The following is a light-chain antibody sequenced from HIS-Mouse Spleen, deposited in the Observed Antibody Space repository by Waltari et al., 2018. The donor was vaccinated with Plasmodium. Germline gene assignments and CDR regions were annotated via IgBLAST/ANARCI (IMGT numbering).Light chain of an antibody. CDR2: LGS. J-gene: IGKJ4*01. CDR3: MQALQTPLT. Sequence: DIVMTQSPLSLPVTPGEPASIPCRSSQSLLHSNGYNYLDWYLQKPGQSPQLLIYLGSNRASGVPDRFSGSGSGTDFTRKISRVEAEDVGVYYCMQALQTPLTFGGGTKVEIK. V-gene: IGKV2-28*01. CDR1: QSLLHSNGYNY.